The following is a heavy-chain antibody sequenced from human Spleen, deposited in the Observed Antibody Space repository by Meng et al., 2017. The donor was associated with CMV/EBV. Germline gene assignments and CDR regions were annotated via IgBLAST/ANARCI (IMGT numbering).Heavy chain of an antibody. CDR3: ARTPTLIDTASFDY. CDR1: GYTFTIYY. Sequence: QVQLVQSGAEANKSGSSLKVSCKASGYTFTIYYMHWVQQAPGQGLEWMGIINPSGGSTSYAQKFQGRVTMTRDTSTSTVYMELSSLRSEDTAVYYCARTPTLIDTASFDYWGQGTLVTVSS. V-gene: IGHV1-46*01. CDR2: INPSGGST. D-gene: IGHD5-18*01. J-gene: IGHJ4*02.